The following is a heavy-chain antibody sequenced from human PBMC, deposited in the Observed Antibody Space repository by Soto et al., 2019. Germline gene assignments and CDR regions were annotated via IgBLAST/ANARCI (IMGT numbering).Heavy chain of an antibody. CDR3: ARHATYYCDSSGYYSYYYYYYGMDV. V-gene: IGHV5-51*01. CDR2: IYPGDSDT. Sequence: GESLKISCKGSGYSFTSYWIGWVRQMPGKGLEWMGIIYPGDSDTRYSPSFQGQVTISADKSISTAYLQWSSLKASDTAMYYCARHATYYCDSSGYYSYYYYYYGMDVWGQGTTVTVSS. D-gene: IGHD3-22*01. J-gene: IGHJ6*02. CDR1: GYSFTSYW.